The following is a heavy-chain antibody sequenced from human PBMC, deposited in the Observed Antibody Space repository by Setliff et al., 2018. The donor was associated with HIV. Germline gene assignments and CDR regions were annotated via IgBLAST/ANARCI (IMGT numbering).Heavy chain of an antibody. CDR1: GDSTSSYY. D-gene: IGHD3-22*01. CDR2: IYTTGST. J-gene: IGHJ4*02. CDR3: AHYYYDTSGQPFDY. V-gene: IGHV4-4*09. Sequence: PSETLSLTCPVSGDSTSSYYWSWIRQPPGKGLEWIGYIYTTGSTNYNPSLKSRVTISLDTSKNQLSLKLSSVTAAATAVYYCAHYYYDTSGQPFDYWGQGTLVTVSS.